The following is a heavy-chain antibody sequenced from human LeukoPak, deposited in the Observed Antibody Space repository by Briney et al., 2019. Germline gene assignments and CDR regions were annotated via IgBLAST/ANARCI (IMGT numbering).Heavy chain of an antibody. V-gene: IGHV4-31*03. Sequence: PSATLSLTCSVSGGSVTGGGYYWSWIRQHPGKGLEWIGFASYSGGTYYNPSLMSRVTISVDTSKNQFSLKLSSVTAADTAVYYCARRKRSGCSSTSCLLNWFDPWGQGTLVTVSS. J-gene: IGHJ5*02. CDR2: ASYSGGT. CDR3: ARRKRSGCSSTSCLLNWFDP. D-gene: IGHD2-2*01. CDR1: GGSVTGGGYY.